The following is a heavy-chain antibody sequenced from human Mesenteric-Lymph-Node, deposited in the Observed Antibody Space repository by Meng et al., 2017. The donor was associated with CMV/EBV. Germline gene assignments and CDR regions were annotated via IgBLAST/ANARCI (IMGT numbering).Heavy chain of an antibody. Sequence: SVKVSCKTSGGHFSSYVISWVRQAPGQGLEWMGGIIPFFGTINYAEKFQDRVTINADASTTTVYMELSSLRSDDTAAYYCARGGYCSGSSCYSVDAFFGLDVWGQGTTVTVSS. CDR2: IIPFFGTI. D-gene: IGHD2-15*01. J-gene: IGHJ6*02. CDR1: GGHFSSYV. CDR3: ARGGYCSGSSCYSVDAFFGLDV. V-gene: IGHV1-69*13.